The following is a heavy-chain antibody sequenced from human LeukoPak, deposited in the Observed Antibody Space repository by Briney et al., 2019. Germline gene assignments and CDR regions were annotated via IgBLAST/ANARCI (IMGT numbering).Heavy chain of an antibody. CDR1: GFTFSGYS. CDR2: ISSDSHHI. Sequence: PGGPLRLSCAASGFTFSGYSMTWVRQTPGKGLEWVSSISSDSHHIFYADSVKGRFTISRDNARNSLYLQMNSLRVEDAALYYCVRGSIRSGDPSDYWGQGTLVTVSS. J-gene: IGHJ4*02. D-gene: IGHD4-17*01. CDR3: VRGSIRSGDPSDY. V-gene: IGHV3-21*01.